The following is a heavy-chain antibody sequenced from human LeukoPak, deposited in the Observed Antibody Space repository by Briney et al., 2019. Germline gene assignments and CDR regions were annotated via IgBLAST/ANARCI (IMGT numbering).Heavy chain of an antibody. D-gene: IGHD3-16*02. Sequence: GESLKISFKGSGYRFTSYWIGWVRQMPGKGLEWMGIIYPGDSDTRYSPSFQGQVTISADKSISTAYLQWSSLKASDTAMYYCARLFHAPSGVIVIPNFDYWGQGTLVTVSS. CDR1: GYRFTSYW. J-gene: IGHJ4*02. CDR3: ARLFHAPSGVIVIPNFDY. CDR2: IYPGDSDT. V-gene: IGHV5-51*01.